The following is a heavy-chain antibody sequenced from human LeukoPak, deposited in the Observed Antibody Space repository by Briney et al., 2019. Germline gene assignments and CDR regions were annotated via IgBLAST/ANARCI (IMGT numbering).Heavy chain of an antibody. CDR3: AKSSSVHSYYFDY. CDR2: ISGSGGST. J-gene: IGHJ4*02. V-gene: IGHV3-23*01. CDR1: GFTFSSYA. Sequence: GGSLRLSCAASGFTFSSYAMSWVRQAPGKGLEWVSAISGSGGSTYYADSVKGRFTISRDNSKSTLYLQMNSLRAEDTAVYYCAKSSSVHSYYFDYWGQGTLVTVSS. D-gene: IGHD6-6*01.